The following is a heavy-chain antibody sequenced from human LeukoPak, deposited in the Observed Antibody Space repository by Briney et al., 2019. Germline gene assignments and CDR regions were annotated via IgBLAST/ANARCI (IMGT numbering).Heavy chain of an antibody. J-gene: IGHJ5*02. D-gene: IGHD3-22*01. CDR2: IIPIFGIA. CDR1: GGTFSSYA. Sequence: EASVKVSCTASGGTFSSYAISWVRQAPGQGLELMGRIIPIFGIANYAQKFQGRVTITADKSTSTAYMELSSLRSEDTAVYYCARLYYYDSSGYLRFDPWGQGTLVTVSS. CDR3: ARLYYYDSSGYLRFDP. V-gene: IGHV1-69*04.